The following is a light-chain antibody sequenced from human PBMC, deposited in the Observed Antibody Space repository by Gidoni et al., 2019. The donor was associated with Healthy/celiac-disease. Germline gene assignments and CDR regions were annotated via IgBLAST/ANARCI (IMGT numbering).Light chain of an antibody. CDR2: AAA. V-gene: IGKV1-39*01. CDR3: QQSYSTPRT. CDR1: QSISTY. J-gene: IGKJ1*01. Sequence: DIKMTQSPSSLSASVGDRVTITCRASQSISTYLNWYQQKPGKAPKLLIYAAASLQSGVPSRFSGSGSGTVFTLTISSLQPEDFATYYCQQSYSTPRTFGQGTKVEIK.